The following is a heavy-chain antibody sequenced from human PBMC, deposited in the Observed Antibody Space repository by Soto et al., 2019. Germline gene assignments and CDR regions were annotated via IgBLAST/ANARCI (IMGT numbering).Heavy chain of an antibody. V-gene: IGHV3-33*01. J-gene: IGHJ4*02. D-gene: IGHD3-10*01. Sequence: QVQLVESGGGVVQPGTSLRLSCAASGFTFSSYAMHWVRQAPGKGLEWVAVIWYDGTNRYYVDSVRGRFIISRDNSKNTLYLQMNSLRAEDTAVYYCASHYDSGIYHYWGQGTLVTVSS. CDR3: ASHYDSGIYHY. CDR1: GFTFSSYA. CDR2: IWYDGTNR.